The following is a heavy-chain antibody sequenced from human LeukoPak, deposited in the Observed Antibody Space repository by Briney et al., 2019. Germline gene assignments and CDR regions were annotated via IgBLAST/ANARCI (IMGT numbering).Heavy chain of an antibody. J-gene: IGHJ3*02. D-gene: IGHD3-10*01. V-gene: IGHV4-34*01. CDR2: INHSGST. Sequence: PSETLSPTCAVYGGSFSGYYWSWIRQPPGKGLEWIGEINHSGSTNYNPSLKSRVTISVDTSKNQFSLKLSSVTAADTAVYYCAREKRITMVRGGRSAAFDIWGQGTMVTVSS. CDR3: AREKRITMVRGGRSAAFDI. CDR1: GGSFSGYY.